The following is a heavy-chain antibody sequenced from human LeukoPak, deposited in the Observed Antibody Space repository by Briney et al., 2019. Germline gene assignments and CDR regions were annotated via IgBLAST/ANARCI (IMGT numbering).Heavy chain of an antibody. CDR2: IYYSGST. CDR3: ARHGPSSSWYYFDY. CDR1: GGSISSSSYY. V-gene: IGHV4-39*01. Sequence: SETLSLTCTVSGGSISSSSYYWGWIRQPPGKGLEWIGSIYYSGSTYYNPSLKSRVTISVDTSKNQFSLKLSSVTAADTAVYYRARHGPSSSWYYFDYWGQGTLVTVSS. J-gene: IGHJ4*02. D-gene: IGHD6-13*01.